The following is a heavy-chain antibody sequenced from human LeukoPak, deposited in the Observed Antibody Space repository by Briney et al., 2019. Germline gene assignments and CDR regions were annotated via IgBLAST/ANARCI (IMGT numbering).Heavy chain of an antibody. CDR2: IYYSGST. Sequence: PSETLSLTCTVSGDSISSYYWSWIRQPPGKGLEWIGYIYYSGSTNYSPSLKSRVTISVDTSKNQFSLKLSSVTAADTAVYYCARHGMSTNGVVFDYWGQGTLVTVSS. D-gene: IGHD2-8*01. CDR1: GDSISSYY. V-gene: IGHV4-59*08. CDR3: ARHGMSTNGVVFDY. J-gene: IGHJ4*02.